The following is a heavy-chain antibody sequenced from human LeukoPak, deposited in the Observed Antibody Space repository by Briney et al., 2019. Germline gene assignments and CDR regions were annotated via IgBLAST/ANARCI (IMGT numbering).Heavy chain of an antibody. CDR2: IHTSGST. D-gene: IGHD1-26*01. V-gene: IGHV4-4*07. CDR3: ARISGSRPYYYYMDV. Sequence: PSETLSLTCTVSGGSISSYYWSWIRQPAGKGLEWIGRIHTSGSTNYSPSLKSRVTMSVDTSKNQFSLKLSSVTAADTAVYYCARISGSRPYYYYMDVWGKGTTVTISS. J-gene: IGHJ6*03. CDR1: GGSISSYY.